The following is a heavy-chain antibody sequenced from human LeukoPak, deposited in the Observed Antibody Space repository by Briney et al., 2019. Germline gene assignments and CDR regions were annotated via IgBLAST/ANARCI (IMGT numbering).Heavy chain of an antibody. Sequence: PGGSLRLSCAASGFTFSSYWMSWVRQAPGKGLEWVANIKQDGSEKYYVDSVKGRFTISRDNAKNSLYLQMNSLRAEDTAMYYCARDPRAGNYYYYGMDVWGQGTTVTVS. CDR2: IKQDGSEK. CDR1: GFTFSSYW. CDR3: ARDPRAGNYYYYGMDV. J-gene: IGHJ6*02. D-gene: IGHD1-26*01. V-gene: IGHV3-7*01.